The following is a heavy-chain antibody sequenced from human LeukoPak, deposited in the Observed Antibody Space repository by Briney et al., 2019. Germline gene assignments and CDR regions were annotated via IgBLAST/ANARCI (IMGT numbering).Heavy chain of an antibody. Sequence: SETLSLTCTVSDDSVSSSRYYWTWIRQPPGKGLEWMGYIYHGSATYNPSLESRVTLSMDTSKNQYSLKMTSVTAADTAVYYCAREGGRQWLVSGALDSWGQGTLVTVSS. CDR1: DDSVSSSRYY. CDR2: IYHGSA. J-gene: IGHJ5*01. V-gene: IGHV4-61*01. CDR3: AREGGRQWLVSGALDS. D-gene: IGHD6-19*01.